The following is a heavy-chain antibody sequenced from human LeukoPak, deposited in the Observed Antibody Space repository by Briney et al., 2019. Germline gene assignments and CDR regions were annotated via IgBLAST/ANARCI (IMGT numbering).Heavy chain of an antibody. CDR3: TKRVKYGGTWDHFAD. CDR1: GFTFDNYR. J-gene: IGHJ4*02. Sequence: GGALRLSCAASGFTFDNYRMSWVRQAPGKGVEWVSPVDADGGNTYYEDSVKGRFTISRDNSKSTLILQMNSLRVEDTALYYCTKRVKYGGTWDHFADWGQGTLVRVSS. CDR2: VDADGGNT. V-gene: IGHV3-23*01. D-gene: IGHD1-26*01.